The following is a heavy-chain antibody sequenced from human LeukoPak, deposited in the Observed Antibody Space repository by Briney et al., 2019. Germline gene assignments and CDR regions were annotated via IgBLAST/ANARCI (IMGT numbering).Heavy chain of an antibody. Sequence: GGSLRLSRAASGFTFSSYNMNWVRQAPGKGQEWVSSITGSSSSIYYADSLQGRFTISRDNAKNSLYLQMNSLRAEDTAVYYCARGGNWFDPWGQGTLVTVSS. J-gene: IGHJ5*02. CDR2: ITGSSSSI. CDR3: ARGGNWFDP. D-gene: IGHD3-16*01. V-gene: IGHV3-21*01. CDR1: GFTFSSYN.